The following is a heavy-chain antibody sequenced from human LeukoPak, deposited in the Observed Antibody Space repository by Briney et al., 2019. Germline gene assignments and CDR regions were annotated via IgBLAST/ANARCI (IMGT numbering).Heavy chain of an antibody. D-gene: IGHD6-13*01. CDR2: ISASGGST. CDR1: AFTFSSYA. Sequence: GGSLRLSCAASAFTFSSYAMSWVRQAPGKGLEWVSGISASGGSTYYADSVKGRFTISRDNSKNTLYLQMNSLRAEDTAVYYCARDLQSIAAAGFFDYWGQGTLVTVSS. J-gene: IGHJ4*02. V-gene: IGHV3-23*01. CDR3: ARDLQSIAAAGFFDY.